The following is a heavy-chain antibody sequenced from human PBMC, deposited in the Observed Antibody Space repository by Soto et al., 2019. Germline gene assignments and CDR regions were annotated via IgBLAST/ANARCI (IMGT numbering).Heavy chain of an antibody. CDR3: ARHPDYYDSSGHTDY. J-gene: IGHJ4*02. Sequence: PSETLSLTCTVSGGSISSSSYYWGWIRQPPGKGLEWIGSIYYSGSTYYNPSLKSRVTISVDTSKNQFSLKLSSVTAADTAVYYCARHPDYYDSSGHTDYWGQGTLVTVSS. V-gene: IGHV4-39*01. CDR1: GGSISSSSYY. D-gene: IGHD3-22*01. CDR2: IYYSGST.